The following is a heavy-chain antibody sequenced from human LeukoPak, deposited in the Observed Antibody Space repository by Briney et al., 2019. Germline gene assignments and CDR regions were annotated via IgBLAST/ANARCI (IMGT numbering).Heavy chain of an antibody. V-gene: IGHV1-46*01. CDR2: INPSGGST. Sequence: GASVTVSCKASGYTFTSYYMHWVRQAPGQGLEWMGIINPSGGSTGYAQKFQGRVTMTRDTSTSTVYMELSSLRSEDTAVYYCARGGAARLHFQNWGQGTLVTVSS. CDR3: ARGGAARLHFQN. J-gene: IGHJ1*01. D-gene: IGHD6-6*01. CDR1: GYTFTSYY.